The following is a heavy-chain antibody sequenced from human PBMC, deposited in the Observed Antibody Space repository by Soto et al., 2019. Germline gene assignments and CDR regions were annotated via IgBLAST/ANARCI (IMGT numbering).Heavy chain of an antibody. J-gene: IGHJ5*02. CDR2: IWYDGSNK. CDR1: GFTFSSYG. Sequence: LRLSCAASGFTFSSYGIHWVRQAPGQGLEWVAVIWYDGSNKYYADSVKGRFTISRDNSKNTLYLQMNSLRAEDTAVYYCARSHYLAGYSSSWYEPWGQGTLVTVSS. D-gene: IGHD6-13*01. V-gene: IGHV3-33*01. CDR3: ARSHYLAGYSSSWYEP.